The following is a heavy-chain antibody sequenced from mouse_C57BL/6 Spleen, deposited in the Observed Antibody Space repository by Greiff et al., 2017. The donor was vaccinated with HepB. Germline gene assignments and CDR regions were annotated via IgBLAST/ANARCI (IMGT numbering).Heavy chain of an antibody. CDR1: GYTFTDYY. D-gene: IGHD3-2*02. CDR2: INPYNGGT. J-gene: IGHJ4*01. Sequence: EVQLQQSGPVLVKPGASVKMSCKASGYTFTDYYMNWVKQSHGKSLEWIGVINPYNGGTSYNQKFKGKATLTVDKSSSTAYMELNSLTSEDSAVYYCARLTAQATDYAMDYWGQGTSVTVSS. CDR3: ARLTAQATDYAMDY. V-gene: IGHV1-19*01.